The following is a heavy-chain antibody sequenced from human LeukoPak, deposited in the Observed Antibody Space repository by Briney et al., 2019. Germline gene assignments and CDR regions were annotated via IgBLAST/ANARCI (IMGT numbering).Heavy chain of an antibody. Sequence: SETLSLTCAVYGGSFSGYYWSWIRQPPGKGLEWIGEIYHSGSTNYNPSLKSRVTISVDKSKNQFSLKLSSVTAADTAVYYCARRGIEAFDIWGQGTMVTVSS. D-gene: IGHD2-21*01. V-gene: IGHV4-34*01. CDR1: GGSFSGYY. CDR3: ARRGIEAFDI. CDR2: IYHSGST. J-gene: IGHJ3*02.